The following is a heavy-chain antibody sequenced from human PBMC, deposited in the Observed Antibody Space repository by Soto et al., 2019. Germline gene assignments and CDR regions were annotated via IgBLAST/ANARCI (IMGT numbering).Heavy chain of an antibody. Sequence: GGSLRLSCAASRFTFSDHWMSWVRQAPGKGLEWVANIKQDGSEKYYVDSVKGRFTISRDNAKNSLYLQMNSLRAEDTAVYYCATDYQHHWGQGTLVTVSS. CDR3: ATDYQHH. J-gene: IGHJ1*01. V-gene: IGHV3-7*05. CDR2: IKQDGSEK. CDR1: RFTFSDHW.